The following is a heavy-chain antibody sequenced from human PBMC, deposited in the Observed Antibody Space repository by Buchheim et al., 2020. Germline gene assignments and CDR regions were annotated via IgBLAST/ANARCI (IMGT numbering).Heavy chain of an antibody. D-gene: IGHD3-22*01. J-gene: IGHJ4*02. CDR2: ISYDGSNK. CDR3: ARGQPRRYYDSSGYYRAFDY. CDR1: GFTFSSYA. Sequence: QVQLVESGGGVVQPGRSLRLSCAASGFTFSSYAMHWVRQAPGKGLEWVAVISYDGSNKYYADSVKGRFNISRDNSKNTLYLQMNSLRAEDTAVYYCARGQPRRYYDSSGYYRAFDYWGQGTL. V-gene: IGHV3-30*01.